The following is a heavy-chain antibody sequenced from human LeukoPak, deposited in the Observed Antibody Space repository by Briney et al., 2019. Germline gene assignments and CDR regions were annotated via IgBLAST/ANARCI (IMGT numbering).Heavy chain of an antibody. V-gene: IGHV3-11*01. CDR3: ARDYVDIVRKYYYMDV. D-gene: IGHD5-12*01. J-gene: IGHJ6*03. CDR1: GFIFSDSA. Sequence: GGSLRLSCAASGFIFSDSAIHWVRQASGKGLEWISYISSSGSTIYYADSVKGRFTISRDNAKNSLYLQMNSLRAEDAAVYYCARDYVDIVRKYYYMDVWGKGTTVTISS. CDR2: ISSSGSTI.